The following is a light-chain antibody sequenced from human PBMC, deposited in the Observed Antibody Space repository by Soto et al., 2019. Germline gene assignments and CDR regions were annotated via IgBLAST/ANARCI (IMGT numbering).Light chain of an antibody. CDR3: SSYTSSVTYL. Sequence: QSALTQPASVSGSPGQSITISCTGTSSDVGAYKYVSWYQQHPGKAPKVMIYEVSNRPSGVSARFSGSKSGNTASLTIAGLQAEDEADYYCSSYTSSVTYLFGTGTKLTVL. CDR1: SSDVGAYKY. V-gene: IGLV2-14*01. CDR2: EVS. J-gene: IGLJ1*01.